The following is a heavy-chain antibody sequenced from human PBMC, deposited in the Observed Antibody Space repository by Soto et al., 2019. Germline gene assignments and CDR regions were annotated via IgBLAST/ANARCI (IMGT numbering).Heavy chain of an antibody. D-gene: IGHD1-7*01. J-gene: IGHJ6*02. CDR2: IYPGDSDT. CDR3: ARLTTGTTSYGMDV. CDR1: GYNFTNYW. Sequence: PGESLKISCKGSGYNFTNYWIGWVRQMPGKGLEYMGIIYPGDSDTRYSPSLQGQVTVSADKSINTAYLQWSSLKASDTAMYYCARLTTGTTSYGMDVWGQGTTVTVSS. V-gene: IGHV5-51*01.